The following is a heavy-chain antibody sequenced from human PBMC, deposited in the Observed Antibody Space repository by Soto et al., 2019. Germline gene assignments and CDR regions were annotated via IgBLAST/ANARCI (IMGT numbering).Heavy chain of an antibody. J-gene: IGHJ4*02. CDR3: ERGIRESYYDFWRGTGY. Sequence: QVQLVQSGAEVKKPGASVKVSCKASGYTFTSYDINWVRQATGQGLAWMGWMNPNSGNTGYAHKFRGRVTMKRNTSISTAHMELSSLRSEDTAVYYCERGIRESYYDFWRGTGYWGQGTLVTVSS. D-gene: IGHD3-3*01. V-gene: IGHV1-8*01. CDR1: GYTFTSYD. CDR2: MNPNSGNT.